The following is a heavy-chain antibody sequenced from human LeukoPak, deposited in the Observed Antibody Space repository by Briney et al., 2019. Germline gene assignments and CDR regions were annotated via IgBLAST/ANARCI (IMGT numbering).Heavy chain of an antibody. D-gene: IGHD3-10*01. Sequence: PSETLSLTCTVSGASITSYYWSWIRQPPGKGLEWIGFFSYSGSANYNPSLKSRLTISVDTSKNQFSLKVSSVTAADTAVYYCARHRAGGSGMAVDYWGQGTLVTVSS. CDR3: ARHRAGGSGMAVDY. CDR1: GASITSYY. J-gene: IGHJ4*02. CDR2: FSYSGSA. V-gene: IGHV4-59*08.